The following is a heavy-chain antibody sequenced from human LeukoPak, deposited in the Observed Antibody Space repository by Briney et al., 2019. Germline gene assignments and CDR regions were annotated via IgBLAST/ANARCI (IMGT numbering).Heavy chain of an antibody. Sequence: PGGSLRLSCAVSGFSFSDYFMHWVRQAPGKGLEWVSGISGTGGATYYADSVKGRFTMSRDNSKNTLYLQMNSLRAEDTAVYYCAKASLIVVDYHYYGMDVWGQGTTVAVSS. CDR1: GFSFSDYF. CDR3: AKASLIVVDYHYYGMDV. V-gene: IGHV3-23*01. D-gene: IGHD3-22*01. CDR2: ISGTGGAT. J-gene: IGHJ6*02.